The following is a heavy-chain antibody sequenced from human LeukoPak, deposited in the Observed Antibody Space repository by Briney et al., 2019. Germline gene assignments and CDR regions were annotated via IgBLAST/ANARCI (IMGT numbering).Heavy chain of an antibody. D-gene: IGHD1-7*01. Sequence: RASVKVSCKASGGTFSSYAISWVRQAPGQGLEWMGGIIPIFGTANYAQKFQGRVTITADESTSTAYMELSSLRSEDTAVYYCARGELSTLNIDYWGQGTLVTVSS. V-gene: IGHV1-69*13. CDR2: IIPIFGTA. CDR3: ARGELSTLNIDY. CDR1: GGTFSSYA. J-gene: IGHJ4*02.